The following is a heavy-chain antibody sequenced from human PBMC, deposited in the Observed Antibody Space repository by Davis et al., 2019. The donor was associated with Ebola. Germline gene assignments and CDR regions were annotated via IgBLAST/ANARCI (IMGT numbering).Heavy chain of an antibody. J-gene: IGHJ4*02. D-gene: IGHD5-12*01. CDR1: GFTFSSYG. CDR3: AKDYRRYIVATTDFDY. V-gene: IGHV3-30*02. Sequence: PGGSLRLSCAASGFTFSSYGMHWVRQAPGKGLEWVAFIRYDGSNKYYADSVKGRFTISRDNSKNTLYLQMNSLRAEDTAVYYCAKDYRRYIVATTDFDYWGQGTLVTVSS. CDR2: IRYDGSNK.